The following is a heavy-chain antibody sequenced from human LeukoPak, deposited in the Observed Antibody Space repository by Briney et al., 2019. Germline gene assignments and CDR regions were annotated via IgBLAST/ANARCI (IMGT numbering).Heavy chain of an antibody. CDR3: AKDTKWFGGGFDY. J-gene: IGHJ4*02. D-gene: IGHD3-10*01. CDR1: GFTFSSYA. CDR2: ISDSGGNT. V-gene: IGHV3-23*01. Sequence: GGSLRLSRAASGFTFSSYAMSWVRQAPGKGLEWVSGISDSGGNTYYADSVEGRFTISRDNSKNTVYLHMNSLRAEDTDVYHCAKDTKWFGGGFDYWGQGALVTVSS.